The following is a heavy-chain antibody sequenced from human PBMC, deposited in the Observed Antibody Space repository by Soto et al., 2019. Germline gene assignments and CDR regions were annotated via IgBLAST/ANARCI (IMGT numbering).Heavy chain of an antibody. J-gene: IGHJ4*02. CDR2: IYSGGST. CDR1: GFTVSSNY. CDR3: ARGKEWGSDGSYSAYYDY. D-gene: IGHD1-26*01. V-gene: IGHV3-53*01. Sequence: EVQLVESGGGLIQPGGSLRLSCAASGFTVSSNYMSWVRQAPGKGLAWVSVIYSGGSTYYADSVKGRFTISRDNSKNTLDLQMRSRRAGDTAVEYCARGKEWGSDGSYSAYYDYWGQGRLVSV.